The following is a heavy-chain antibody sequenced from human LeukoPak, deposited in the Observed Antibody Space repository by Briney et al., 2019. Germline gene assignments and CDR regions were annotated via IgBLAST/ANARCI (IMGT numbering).Heavy chain of an antibody. J-gene: IGHJ6*03. CDR1: GFTFSSYG. CDR2: IRYDGSNK. D-gene: IGHD3-10*01. V-gene: IGHV3-30*02. CDR3: AKDVVDYGSGGYYNLYYYYYMDV. Sequence: GGSLRLSCAASGFTFSSYGMHWVRQAPGKGLEWVAFIRYDGSNKYYADSVKGRFTISRDNSKNTLYLQMNSLRAEDTAVYYCAKDVVDYGSGGYYNLYYYYYMDVWGKGTTVTISS.